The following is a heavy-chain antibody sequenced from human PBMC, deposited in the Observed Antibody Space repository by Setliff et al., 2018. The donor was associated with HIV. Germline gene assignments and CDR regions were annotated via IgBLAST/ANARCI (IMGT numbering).Heavy chain of an antibody. D-gene: IGHD1-26*01. CDR2: ISGSGDGT. CDR1: GFTFSTYA. Sequence: SLRLSCVASGFTFSTYAMSWVRQAPGKGLERVSVISGSGDGTIYADSMKGRFTISRDNAKNSLFLQMSSLRAEDTAVYYCARDPHPSGSSKPAFDCWGQGTLVTVSS. CDR3: ARDPHPSGSSKPAFDC. J-gene: IGHJ4*02. V-gene: IGHV3-23*01.